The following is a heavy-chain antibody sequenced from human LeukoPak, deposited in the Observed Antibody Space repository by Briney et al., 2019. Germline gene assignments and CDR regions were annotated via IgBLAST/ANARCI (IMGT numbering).Heavy chain of an antibody. CDR2: IYHSGST. J-gene: IGHJ3*02. V-gene: IGHV4-4*02. CDR3: ARHLAAMIVVGDAFDI. D-gene: IGHD3-22*01. CDR1: GGSISSSNW. Sequence: SETLSLTCAVSGGSISSSNWWSWVRQPPGKGLEWIGEIYHSGSTNYNPSLKSRVTISVDKSKNQFSLKLSSVTAADTAVYYCARHLAAMIVVGDAFDIWGQGTMVTVSS.